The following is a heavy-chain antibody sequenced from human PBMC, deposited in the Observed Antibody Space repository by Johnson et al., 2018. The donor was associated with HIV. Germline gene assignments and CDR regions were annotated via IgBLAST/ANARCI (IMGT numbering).Heavy chain of an antibody. CDR2: ISYDGDNE. J-gene: IGHJ3*02. CDR3: AKVDDLATMIVGDAFDI. CDR1: GFTFDDYG. D-gene: IGHD5-12*01. Sequence: QVQLVESGGGLVRPGGSLRLSCAASGFTFDDYGMSWVRQVPGKGLEWVAVISYDGDNEYYADSVKGRFIISRDNSTNTLYLQVNSMRAEDTAIYYCAKVDDLATMIVGDAFDIWGQGTMVTVSP. V-gene: IGHV3-30*18.